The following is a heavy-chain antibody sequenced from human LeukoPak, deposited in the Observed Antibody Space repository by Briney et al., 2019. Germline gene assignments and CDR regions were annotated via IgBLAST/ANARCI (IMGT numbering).Heavy chain of an antibody. CDR1: GGSISSSSYY. J-gene: IGHJ4*02. CDR3: ARRKDIVVLPASWYY. D-gene: IGHD2-2*01. V-gene: IGHV4-39*01. Sequence: PSETLSLTCTVSGGSISSSSYYWGWIRQPPGKALEWIGRIYYSGGTHYNPSIKGRVTISVDTSKNQFSLTLSSVTAEDTAVYYCARRKDIVVLPASWYYWGQGTLVTVSS. CDR2: IYYSGGT.